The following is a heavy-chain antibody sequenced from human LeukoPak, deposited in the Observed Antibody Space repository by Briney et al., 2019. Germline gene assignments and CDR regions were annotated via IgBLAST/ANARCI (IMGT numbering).Heavy chain of an antibody. Sequence: GGSLRLSCAASGFSFSAYWIHWVPQAPGKGLGWVSSIKGDGSVTSYADAVKGRFSLSADNAKNTQYLQMNSLRAEDTAMYYCALDINGDLFHIWGQGTPVTVSS. J-gene: IGHJ4*02. CDR2: IKGDGSVT. CDR3: ALDINGDLFHI. CDR1: GFSFSAYW. V-gene: IGHV3-74*01. D-gene: IGHD2-21*01.